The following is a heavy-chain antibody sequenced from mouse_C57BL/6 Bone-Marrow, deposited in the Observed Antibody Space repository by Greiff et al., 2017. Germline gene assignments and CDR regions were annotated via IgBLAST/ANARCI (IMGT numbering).Heavy chain of an antibody. Sequence: VHLVESGPGLVAPSPSLSISCTVSGFSLTSYAISWVRQPPGKGLEWLGVIWTGGGTNYNSALKSRLSTSTDNSKSQVCLKMNSLQTDDTARYYCAKHGNLYYDAMDYGGRGTSITVTA. D-gene: IGHD2-1*01. CDR2: IWTGGGT. J-gene: IGHJ4*01. V-gene: IGHV2-9-1*01. CDR1: GFSLTSYA. CDR3: AKHGNLYYDAMDY.